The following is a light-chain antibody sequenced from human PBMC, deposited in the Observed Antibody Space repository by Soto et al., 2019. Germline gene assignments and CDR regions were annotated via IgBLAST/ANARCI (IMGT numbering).Light chain of an antibody. CDR3: RSYTTSNTRQIV. V-gene: IGLV2-14*01. J-gene: IGLJ1*01. CDR2: DVT. CDR1: SSDVGGYNY. Sequence: QSVLTQPTSVSGSPGQSITISCTGTSSDVGGYNYVSWYQQQPGKAPKFMIYDVTNRPSGVSNRFSGSKSGNTASLTISGLQAEDEADYYCRSYTTSNTRQIVFGTGTKVTV.